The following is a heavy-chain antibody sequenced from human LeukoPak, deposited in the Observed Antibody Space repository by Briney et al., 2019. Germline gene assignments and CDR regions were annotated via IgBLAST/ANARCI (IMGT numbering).Heavy chain of an antibody. CDR2: ISGTGGST. Sequence: PGGSLRLSCAASGFTFPAYAMNWVRQAPGKGLEWVSVISGTGGSTYYADSVKGRFTISRDDSKNTLYLQMNSLRAKDTAVYYCAKDLGRYRNNYFDYWGQGTLVTVSS. J-gene: IGHJ4*02. D-gene: IGHD1-26*01. CDR1: GFTFPAYA. CDR3: AKDLGRYRNNYFDY. V-gene: IGHV3-23*01.